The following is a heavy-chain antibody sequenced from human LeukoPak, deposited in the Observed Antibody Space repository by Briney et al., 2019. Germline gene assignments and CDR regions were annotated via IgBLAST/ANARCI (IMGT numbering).Heavy chain of an antibody. D-gene: IGHD1-14*01. CDR3: ARNRNSDHDPYDALDV. J-gene: IGHJ3*01. CDR1: GYTFTDYY. CDR2: VNPDTTGT. V-gene: IGHV1-2*02. Sequence: ASVKVSCKASGYTFTDYYINWVRQAPGQGIEWVGWVNPDTTGTTFGQKFQDRVAVTWDASSFIFYLKLRNLRSDDTAGYYCARNRNSDHDPYDALDVWGQGTMVTVSS.